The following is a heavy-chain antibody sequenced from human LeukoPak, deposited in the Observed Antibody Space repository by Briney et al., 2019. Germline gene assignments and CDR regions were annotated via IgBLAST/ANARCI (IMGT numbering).Heavy chain of an antibody. Sequence: SETLSLTCTVSGGSISSYYWSWIRQPPGKGLEWIGYIYYSGSTNYNPSLKSRVTISVDTSKNQFSLKLSSVTAADTAVYYCARLRARGGSYGRPFDYWGQGNLVTVSS. J-gene: IGHJ4*02. CDR3: ARLRARGGSYGRPFDY. CDR2: IYYSGST. V-gene: IGHV4-59*08. D-gene: IGHD1-26*01. CDR1: GGSISSYY.